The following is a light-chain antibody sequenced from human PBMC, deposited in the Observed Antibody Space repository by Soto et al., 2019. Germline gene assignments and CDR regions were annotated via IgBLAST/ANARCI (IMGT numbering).Light chain of an antibody. CDR2: AAS. Sequence: DSQMSQSQTSLSASVADRVIITCRASQSISNHLNWYQQKPGKAPKLLIFAASSLQSGVPSRFSGSRSGPDFTLTICSLQPEDIATYYCEQSYSIISFGHGALQEIK. V-gene: IGKV1-39*01. J-gene: IGKJ5*01. CDR1: QSISNH. CDR3: EQSYSIIS.